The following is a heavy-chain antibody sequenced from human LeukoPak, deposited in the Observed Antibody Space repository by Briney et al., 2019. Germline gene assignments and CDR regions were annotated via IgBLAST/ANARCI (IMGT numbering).Heavy chain of an antibody. D-gene: IGHD3-10*01. CDR2: IYYSGST. V-gene: IGHV4-59*11. J-gene: IGHJ3*02. Sequence: PSETLSLTCTVSGGSISSHYWSWIRQSPGKGLEWIGYIYYSGSTNYNPSLKSRVTISVDTSKNQFSLKLSSVTAADTAVYYCARDPSYYGSGSYSGFDIWGQGTMVTVSS. CDR3: ARDPSYYGSGSYSGFDI. CDR1: GGSISSHY.